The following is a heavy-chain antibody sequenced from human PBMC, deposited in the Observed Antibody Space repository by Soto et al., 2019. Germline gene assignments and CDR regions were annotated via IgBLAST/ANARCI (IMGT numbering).Heavy chain of an antibody. CDR3: ARAHCSGGSCYSVQHWFDP. D-gene: IGHD2-15*01. Sequence: PSETLSLTCDVYGGSFSGYIWTWIRQTPGKGLQWIGQINHSGSANYNPSLKSRVTITVDKSKNQFPLKLSSVTAADTAVYYCARAHCSGGSCYSVQHWFDPWGQGTLVTVS. J-gene: IGHJ5*02. CDR1: GGSFSGYI. CDR2: INHSGSA. V-gene: IGHV4-34*01.